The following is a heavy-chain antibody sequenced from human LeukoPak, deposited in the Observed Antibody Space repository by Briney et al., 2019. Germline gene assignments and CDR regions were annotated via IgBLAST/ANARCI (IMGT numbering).Heavy chain of an antibody. Sequence: QSGGSLRLSCAASGFTFSSYGMHWVRQAPGKGLEWVAFIRYDGSNKYYADSVKGRFTISRDNSKNTLYLQMNSLRAEDTAVYYCAKIPHPGGSYQYYFDYWGQGTLVTVSS. J-gene: IGHJ4*02. CDR1: GFTFSSYG. D-gene: IGHD1-26*01. CDR3: AKIPHPGGSYQYYFDY. V-gene: IGHV3-30*02. CDR2: IRYDGSNK.